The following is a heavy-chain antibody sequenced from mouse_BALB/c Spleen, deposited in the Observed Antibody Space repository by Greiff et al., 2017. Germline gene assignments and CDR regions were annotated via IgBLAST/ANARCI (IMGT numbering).Heavy chain of an antibody. V-gene: IGHV5-4*02. CDR1: GFTFSDYY. CDR2: ISDGGSYT. J-gene: IGHJ3*02. Sequence: EVKLVESGGGLVKPGGSLKLSCAASGFTFSDYYMYWVRQTPEKRLEWVATISDGGSYTYYPDSVKGRFTISRDNAKNNLYLQMSSLKSEDTAMYYCARPPYGNYPGYWGQGTLVTVSA. CDR3: ARPPYGNYPGY. D-gene: IGHD2-1*01.